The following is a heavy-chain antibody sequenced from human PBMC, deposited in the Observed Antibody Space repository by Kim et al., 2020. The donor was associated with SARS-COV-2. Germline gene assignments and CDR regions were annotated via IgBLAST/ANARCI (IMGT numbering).Heavy chain of an antibody. D-gene: IGHD3-10*01. CDR1: GYTFINFD. J-gene: IGHJ5*02. Sequence: ASVKVSCKASGYTFINFDINWVRQATGQGPEWMGWMDPKSGKRGSAQKFQGRLTLTRNTAMRTAYMELTGLTSEDPAVYYCARVGSGILGPWGQGTLVTVSS. CDR3: ARVGSGILGP. V-gene: IGHV1-8*01. CDR2: MDPKSGKR.